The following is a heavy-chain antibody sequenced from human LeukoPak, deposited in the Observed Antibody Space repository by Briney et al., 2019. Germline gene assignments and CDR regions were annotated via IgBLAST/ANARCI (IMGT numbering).Heavy chain of an antibody. D-gene: IGHD3-10*01. J-gene: IGHJ4*02. CDR3: ASHRRSHGSEY. V-gene: IGHV4-59*01. Sequence: SETLPLTCTVSGGSFEHYFWSWIRQPPGKGLEWIGHVYYSGSTDYSPSLKSRLTISADTSKNQFSLRLSSVTAADTAVYYCASHRRSHGSEYWGQGTLVTVSS. CDR1: GGSFEHYF. CDR2: VYYSGST.